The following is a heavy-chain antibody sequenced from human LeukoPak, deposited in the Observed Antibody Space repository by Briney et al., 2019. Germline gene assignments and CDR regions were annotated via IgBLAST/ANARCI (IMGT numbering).Heavy chain of an antibody. D-gene: IGHD3-22*01. Sequence: GGSLRLSCAASGFTVSSNYMSWVRQAPGKGLEWVSVIYSGGSTHYADSVKGRFTISRDNSKNTLYLQMNSLRAEDTAVYYCARELGYYYDSSGYPIWGQGTMVTVSS. CDR2: IYSGGST. CDR3: ARELGYYYDSSGYPI. V-gene: IGHV3-53*01. CDR1: GFTVSSNY. J-gene: IGHJ3*02.